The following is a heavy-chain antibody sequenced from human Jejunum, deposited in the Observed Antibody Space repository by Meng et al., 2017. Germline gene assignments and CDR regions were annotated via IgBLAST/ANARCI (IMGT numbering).Heavy chain of an antibody. J-gene: IGHJ4*02. CDR1: GFTYSTYA. Sequence: GESLKISCAASGFTYSTYAMTWVRQAPGKGLEWVSSISSSGGNIHYADSVKGRFTISRDNSKNTLYLQMNSLRAEDTALSYCAKCGCTSGGTCGFDYWGQGTLVTVSS. CDR3: AKCGCTSGGTCGFDY. CDR2: ISSSGGNI. V-gene: IGHV3-23*01. D-gene: IGHD2-15*01.